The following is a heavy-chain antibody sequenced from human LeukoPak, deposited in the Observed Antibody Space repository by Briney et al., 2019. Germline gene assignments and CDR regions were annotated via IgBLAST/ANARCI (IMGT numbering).Heavy chain of an antibody. V-gene: IGHV3-66*01. Sequence: HPGGSLRLSCAASGFTVSANYMSWVRQSPGKGLEGVSIIYSGGSTDYADSVKGRFTISKDNSKNTVFLQMNSLRAEDTAMYYCASLYCSRGSCAFDVWGQGTLVTVSP. J-gene: IGHJ5*02. CDR1: GFTVSANY. D-gene: IGHD2-15*01. CDR2: IYSGGST. CDR3: ASLYCSRGSCAFDV.